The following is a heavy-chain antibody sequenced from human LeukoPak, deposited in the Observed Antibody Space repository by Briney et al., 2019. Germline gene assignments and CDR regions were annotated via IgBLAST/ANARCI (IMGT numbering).Heavy chain of an antibody. D-gene: IGHD1-26*01. CDR3: ASLVGATSLDAFDI. Sequence: SETLSLTCAVYGGSFSGYYWSWIRQPPGKGVEWIGEINHSGSTNYNPSLKSRVTISVDTSKNQFSLKLSSVTAADTAVYYCASLVGATSLDAFDIWGQGTMVTVSS. J-gene: IGHJ3*02. CDR2: INHSGST. V-gene: IGHV4-34*01. CDR1: GGSFSGYY.